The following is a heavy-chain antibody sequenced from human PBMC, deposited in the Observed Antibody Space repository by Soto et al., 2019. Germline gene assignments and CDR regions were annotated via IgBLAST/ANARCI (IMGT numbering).Heavy chain of an antibody. J-gene: IGHJ5*02. CDR2: IKSRTDGGAT. D-gene: IGHD2-2*01. CDR1: GFTFSNAW. V-gene: IGHV3-15*01. Sequence: GGSLRLSCAASGFTFSNAWMNWVRQAPGKGLEWVGRIKSRTDGGATDYAAPVKGRFTISRDDSKNTMYLQMKSMKTEDTAVYYCPTDSFAGCGFVPGVVRAGCGPWGQGTLVTVSS. CDR3: PTDSFAGCGFVPGVVRAGCGP.